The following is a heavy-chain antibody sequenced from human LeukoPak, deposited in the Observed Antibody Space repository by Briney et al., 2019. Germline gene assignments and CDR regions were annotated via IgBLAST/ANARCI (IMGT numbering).Heavy chain of an antibody. Sequence: GGSLRLSCAASGFTFSSYAMSWVRQAPGKGLEWASAISGSGGSTYYADSVKGRFTISRDNSKNTLYLQMNSLRAEDTAVYYCASFPSGYSSSWYHLYYYYYMDVWGKGTTVTVSS. CDR1: GFTFSSYA. CDR2: ISGSGGST. V-gene: IGHV3-23*01. CDR3: ASFPSGYSSSWYHLYYYYYMDV. D-gene: IGHD6-13*01. J-gene: IGHJ6*03.